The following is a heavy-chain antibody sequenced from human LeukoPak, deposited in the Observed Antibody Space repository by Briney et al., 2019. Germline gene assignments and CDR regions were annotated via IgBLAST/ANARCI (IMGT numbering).Heavy chain of an antibody. D-gene: IGHD3-22*01. CDR3: SGSYYYDSSGSDAFDI. J-gene: IGHJ3*02. V-gene: IGHV4-34*01. Sequence: PETLSLTCAVYGGSFSGYYWSWIRHPPGKGLEWIVEINHSGSTNYNTSLKSRATISVDTSENQFSLKLSSVTAADTAVYYCSGSYYYDSSGSDAFDIWGQGTMVTVSS. CDR1: GGSFSGYY. CDR2: INHSGST.